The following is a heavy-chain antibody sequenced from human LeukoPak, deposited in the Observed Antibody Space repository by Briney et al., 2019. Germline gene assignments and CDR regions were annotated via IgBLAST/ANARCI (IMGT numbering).Heavy chain of an antibody. J-gene: IGHJ4*02. CDR3: AKGGTSLTIDY. V-gene: IGHV3-30*18. CDR1: GFTFSSYG. CDR2: ISYDGSNK. Sequence: GRSLRLSCAASGFTFSSYGMHWVRQAPGMGLEWVAVISYDGSNKYYADSVKGRFTISRDNSKNTLYLQMNSLRAEDTAVYYCAKGGTSLTIDYWGQGTLVTVSS. D-gene: IGHD2-2*01.